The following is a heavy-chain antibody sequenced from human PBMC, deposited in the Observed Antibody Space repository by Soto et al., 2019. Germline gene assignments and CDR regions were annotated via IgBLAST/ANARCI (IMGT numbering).Heavy chain of an antibody. V-gene: IGHV4-34*01. CDR3: ARGATYISYYYGSGPRAYGMDV. D-gene: IGHD3-10*01. J-gene: IGHJ6*02. CDR2: INHSGST. Sequence: SETLSLTCAVYGGSFSGYYWRWIRQPPGKGLEWIGEINHSGSTNYNPSLKSRVTISVDTSKNQFSLKLSSVTAADTAVYYCARGATYISYYYGSGPRAYGMDVWGQGTTVTVSS. CDR1: GGSFSGYY.